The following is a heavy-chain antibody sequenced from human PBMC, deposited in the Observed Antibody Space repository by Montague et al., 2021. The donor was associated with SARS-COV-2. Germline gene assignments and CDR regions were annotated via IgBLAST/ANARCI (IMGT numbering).Heavy chain of an antibody. CDR1: GTSFSGYY. Sequence: SETLSLTCTVHGTSFSGYYWNWIRQPPGKGLEWIGEINHGGSTKYSPSLKSRLTISADTSKNQFSLKLTSVAAADTAVYYCARTRGGATRYLDYWGQGTLVTVSS. CDR2: INHGGST. V-gene: IGHV4-34*01. J-gene: IGHJ4*02. D-gene: IGHD1-26*01. CDR3: ARTRGGATRYLDY.